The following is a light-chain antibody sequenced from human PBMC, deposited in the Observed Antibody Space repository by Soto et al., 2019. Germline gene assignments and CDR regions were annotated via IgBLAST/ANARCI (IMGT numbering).Light chain of an antibody. CDR3: TSYTSSSTLGV. J-gene: IGLJ2*01. V-gene: IGLV2-14*01. Sequence: QSALTQPASVSGSPGQSITISCTGTSIDVGGYNYVSWYQQHPGKAPKFIIYDVSNRPSGVSNRFSGSKSGNTASLTISGLQAEDEADYYCTSYTSSSTLGVFGGGTKVTVL. CDR1: SIDVGGYNY. CDR2: DVS.